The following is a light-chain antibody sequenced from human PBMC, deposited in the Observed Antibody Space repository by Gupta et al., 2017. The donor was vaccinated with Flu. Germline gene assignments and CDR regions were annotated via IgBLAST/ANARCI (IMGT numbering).Light chain of an antibody. CDR2: SNN. CDR1: SSNIGSNT. CDR3: EAWDDSLNGYV. J-gene: IGLJ1*01. V-gene: IGLV1-44*01. Sequence: RVTISCSGSSSNIGSNTVNWYQQLPGTAPKLLIYSNNLRPSGVPDRISGSKSGTSASLAISGLQSEDEADYYCEAWDDSLNGYVFATGTKVTVL.